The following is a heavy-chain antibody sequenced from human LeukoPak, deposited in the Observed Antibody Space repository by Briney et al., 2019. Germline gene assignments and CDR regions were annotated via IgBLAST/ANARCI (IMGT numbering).Heavy chain of an antibody. CDR1: GGSISSSSYY. Sequence: SETLSLTCTVSGGSISSSSYYWGWIRQPPGKGLEWIGSIYHSGSTYYNPSLKSRVTISVDTSKNQFSLKLSSVTAADTAVYYCARGVMSGFDPWGQGTLVTVSS. CDR2: IYHSGST. CDR3: ARGVMSGFDP. J-gene: IGHJ5*02. D-gene: IGHD3-16*01. V-gene: IGHV4-39*01.